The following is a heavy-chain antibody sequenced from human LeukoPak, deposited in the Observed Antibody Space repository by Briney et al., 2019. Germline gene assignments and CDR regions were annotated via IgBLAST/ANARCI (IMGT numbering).Heavy chain of an antibody. CDR2: TYSGGNA. D-gene: IGHD3-22*01. CDR3: ARVAYYYDSSGYVIDY. J-gene: IGHJ4*02. V-gene: IGHV4-4*08. Sequence: SETLSLTCTVSGASTSAYYWSWIRQPPGKGLEWIGYTYSGGNANYNPSLKSRVTISVDTSKNQFSLKLSSVTAADTAVYYCARVAYYYDSSGYVIDYWGQGTLVTVSS. CDR1: GASTSAYY.